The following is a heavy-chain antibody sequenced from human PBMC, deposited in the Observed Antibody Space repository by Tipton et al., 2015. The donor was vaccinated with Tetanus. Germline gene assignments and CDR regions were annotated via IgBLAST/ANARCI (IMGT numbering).Heavy chain of an antibody. CDR3: AKTTIYGSIIDYFDS. J-gene: IGHJ4*02. V-gene: IGHV3-30*18. D-gene: IGHD5-24*01. CDR2: ISYDGGNK. Sequence: SLRLSCAASGFTFSSYWMSWVRQAPGKGLEWVAAISYDGGNKHYANFVEGRFTISRDSSKNTLYLQMNSLRAEDTAMYYCAKTTIYGSIIDYFDSWGQGTLVTVSS. CDR1: GFTFSSYW.